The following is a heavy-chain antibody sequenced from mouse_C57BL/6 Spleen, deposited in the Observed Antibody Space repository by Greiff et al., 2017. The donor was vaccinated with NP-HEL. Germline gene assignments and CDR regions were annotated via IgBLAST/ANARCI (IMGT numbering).Heavy chain of an antibody. J-gene: IGHJ1*03. CDR3: ARSIAFYYGSSDWYFDV. CDR2: IYPGDGDT. V-gene: IGHV1-82*01. CDR1: GYAFSSSW. Sequence: QVQLQQSGPELVKPGASVKISCKASGYAFSSSWMNWVKQRPGKGLEWIGRIYPGDGDTNYTGKFKGKATLTADKSSSTAYMQLSSLTSEDSAVYFCARSIAFYYGSSDWYFDVWGTGTTVTVSS. D-gene: IGHD1-1*01.